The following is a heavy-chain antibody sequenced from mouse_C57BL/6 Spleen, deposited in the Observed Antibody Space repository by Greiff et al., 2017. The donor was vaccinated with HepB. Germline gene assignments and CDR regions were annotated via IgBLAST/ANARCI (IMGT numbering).Heavy chain of an antibody. V-gene: IGHV5-17*01. CDR2: ISSGSSTI. D-gene: IGHD1-1*01. CDR3: ARPSITTVVANYAMDY. J-gene: IGHJ4*01. Sequence: EVQGVDSGGGLVKPGGSLKLSCAASGFTFSDYGMHWVRQAPEKGLEWVAYISSGSSTIYYADTVKGRFTISRDNAKNTLFLQMTSLRSEDTAMYYCARPSITTVVANYAMDYWGQGTSVTVSS. CDR1: GFTFSDYG.